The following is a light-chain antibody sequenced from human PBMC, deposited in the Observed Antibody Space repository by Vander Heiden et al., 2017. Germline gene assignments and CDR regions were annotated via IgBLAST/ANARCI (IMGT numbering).Light chain of an antibody. Sequence: QSALTQPRSVSGSPGQSVTISCTGTSSDVGDYNYVSSYQQHPGEAPQLIIFDVTERPSGVPDRFSGSNSANTASLTISGLQAEDESDYYYCSYAGSYSFVSETGTTVPIL. CDR1: SSDVGDYNY. CDR3: CSYAGSYSFV. V-gene: IGLV2-11*01. CDR2: DVT. J-gene: IGLJ1*01.